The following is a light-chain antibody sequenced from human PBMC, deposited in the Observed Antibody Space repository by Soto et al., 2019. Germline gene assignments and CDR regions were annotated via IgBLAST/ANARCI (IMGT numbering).Light chain of an antibody. CDR3: SSYTSSSSYV. CDR2: DVT. J-gene: IGLJ1*01. Sequence: QSVLTQPASVSGSPGQSITISCTGPSSDVGGYKYVSWYQQHPDKAPKLIIYDVTNRPSGISNRFSGSKSGNTASLTISGLRAEDEADYYCSSYTSSSSYVFGTGTKSPS. V-gene: IGLV2-14*01. CDR1: SSDVGGYKY.